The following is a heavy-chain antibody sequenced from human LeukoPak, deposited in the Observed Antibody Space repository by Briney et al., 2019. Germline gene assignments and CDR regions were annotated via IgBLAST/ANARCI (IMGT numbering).Heavy chain of an antibody. CDR1: GGSICSGVYY. CDR2: IYYSGST. Sequence: SQTLSLTCTVSGGSICSGVYYWSWLREPPGKGLEWVGYIYYSGSTYYNPSHKSRVTISVDTTKNQFSLKLSSVTAADTAVYYCAMDAYYDSSGYRPGAFDIWGQGTMVTVSS. CDR3: AMDAYYDSSGYRPGAFDI. V-gene: IGHV4-30-4*08. D-gene: IGHD3-22*01. J-gene: IGHJ3*02.